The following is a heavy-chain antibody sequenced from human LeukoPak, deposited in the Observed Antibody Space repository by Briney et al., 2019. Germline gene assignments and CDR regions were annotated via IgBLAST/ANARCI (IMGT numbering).Heavy chain of an antibody. Sequence: GGSLRLSCAASGFTFSSYGMHWVRQAPGKGLEWVAFIHFDGSPKYSGDSVKGRFTVSRDNSKNTLYLQMNSLRPEDTAVYYCAKDQCTRASCDGCPGHWGQGTLVTVSS. J-gene: IGHJ4*02. CDR1: GFTFSSYG. V-gene: IGHV3-30*02. CDR2: IHFDGSPK. CDR3: AKDQCTRASCDGCPGH. D-gene: IGHD2-8*01.